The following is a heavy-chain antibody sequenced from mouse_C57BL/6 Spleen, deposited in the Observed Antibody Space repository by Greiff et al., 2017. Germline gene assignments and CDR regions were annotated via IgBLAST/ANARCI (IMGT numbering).Heavy chain of an antibody. J-gene: IGHJ2*01. D-gene: IGHD1-1*01. Sequence: QVQLQQPGAELVRPGTSVKLSCKASGYTFTSYWMHWVKQRPGQGLEWIGVIDPSDSYTNYNQKFKGKATLTVDTSSSTAYMQLSSLTSEDSAVYYCATPTVVYFDYWGQGTTLTVSS. CDR1: GYTFTSYW. CDR3: ATPTVVYFDY. V-gene: IGHV1-59*01. CDR2: IDPSDSYT.